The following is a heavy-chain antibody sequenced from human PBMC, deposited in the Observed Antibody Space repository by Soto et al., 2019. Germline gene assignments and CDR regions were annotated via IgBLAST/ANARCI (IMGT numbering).Heavy chain of an antibody. J-gene: IGHJ4*02. CDR3: ARALGNTDMARIPIDY. V-gene: IGHV1-2*02. CDR1: GYTFTGYY. CDR2: INPNSGGT. D-gene: IGHD5-18*01. Sequence: QVQLVQSGAEVKKPGASVKFSCKASGYTFTGYYINWVRQAPGQGLEWMGWINPNSGGTNYGQKFQGRVTMTRDTSISTAYMELSRLRSDDTAVYYCARALGNTDMARIPIDYWGQGTLVTVSS.